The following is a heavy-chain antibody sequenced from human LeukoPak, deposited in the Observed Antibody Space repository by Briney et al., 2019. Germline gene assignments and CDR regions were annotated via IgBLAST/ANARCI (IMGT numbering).Heavy chain of an antibody. J-gene: IGHJ4*02. CDR3: ARDSRYCRGGNCHLRFDY. CDR2: MYYSGST. Sequence: SETLSLTCTVSGGSISSYYWSWIRQPPGKGLEWIGYMYYSGSTNYNPSLKSRVTISVDMSKNQVSLRLSPVTAADTAVYFCARDSRYCRGGNCHLRFDYWGQGVLVTVSS. V-gene: IGHV4-59*12. D-gene: IGHD2-15*01. CDR1: GGSISSYY.